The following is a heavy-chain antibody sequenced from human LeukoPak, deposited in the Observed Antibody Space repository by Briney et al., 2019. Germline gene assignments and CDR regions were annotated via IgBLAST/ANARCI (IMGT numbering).Heavy chain of an antibody. CDR2: INSDGSIT. CDR1: GFTLSSYG. V-gene: IGHV3-74*01. Sequence: GGSLRLSCAASGFTLSSYGMHWVRQAPGKGLVWVSHINSDGSITSYADSVKGRFTISRDNAKNTLYLQMNSLRAEDTAVYYCARDAVDTANAVWGQGTTVTVSS. J-gene: IGHJ6*02. D-gene: IGHD5-18*01. CDR3: ARDAVDTANAV.